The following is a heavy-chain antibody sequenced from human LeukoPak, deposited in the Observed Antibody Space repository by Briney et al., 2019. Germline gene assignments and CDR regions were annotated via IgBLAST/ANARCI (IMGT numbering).Heavy chain of an antibody. D-gene: IGHD3-22*01. J-gene: IGHJ3*02. CDR2: INPSGGST. Sequence: ASVKVSCMASGYTFTSYGINWVRQAPGQGLEWMGIINPSGGSTSYAQKFQGRVTMTRDMSTSTVYMELSSLRSEDTAVYYCVRAPTIIRTPPRAPLDIWGQGTMVTVSS. CDR3: VRAPTIIRTPPRAPLDI. V-gene: IGHV1-46*01. CDR1: GYTFTSYG.